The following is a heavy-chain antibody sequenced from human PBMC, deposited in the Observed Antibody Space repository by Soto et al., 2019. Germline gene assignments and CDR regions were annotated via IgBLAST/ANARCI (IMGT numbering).Heavy chain of an antibody. J-gene: IGHJ3*02. CDR2: IYPGDSDT. CDR3: ERGERLGYCSSTSCYTGGDAFDI. CDR1: GYSFTGYW. D-gene: IGHD2-2*02. V-gene: IGHV5-51*01. Sequence: GESLKICCKGSGYSFTGYWIGWVRQMPGKGLEWMGIIYPGDSDTRYSPSFQGQVTISADKSISTAYLQWSSLKASATAVCYCERGERLGYCSSTSCYTGGDAFDIWGEGTMVTVS.